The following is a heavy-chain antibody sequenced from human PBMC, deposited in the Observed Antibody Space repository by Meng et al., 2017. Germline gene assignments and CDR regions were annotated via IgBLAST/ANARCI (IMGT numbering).Heavy chain of an antibody. CDR2: IKQDGSEK. Sequence: GESLKISCAASGFTFSSYWMSWVRQAPGKGLEWVANIKQDGSEKYYVDSVKGRFTISRDNAKNSLYLQMNSLRAEDTAVYYCAKDRIAVAGTYYFDYWGQGTLVTVSS. CDR3: AKDRIAVAGTYYFDY. D-gene: IGHD6-19*01. J-gene: IGHJ4*02. CDR1: GFTFSSYW. V-gene: IGHV3-7*03.